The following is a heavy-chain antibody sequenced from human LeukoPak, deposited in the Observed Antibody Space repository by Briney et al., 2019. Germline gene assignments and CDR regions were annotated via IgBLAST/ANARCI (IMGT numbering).Heavy chain of an antibody. J-gene: IGHJ4*02. V-gene: IGHV4-59*08. CDR2: IHYSGGT. Sequence: PSETLSLTCTVSGGSVSSYYWTWIRQPPGKGLEWIGYIHYSGGTKYNPSLNSRVTMTIDTSTNQLSLKLSSVTAADTAVYYCSRGLYSSTWPDYWGQGSLVTVSS. D-gene: IGHD6-13*01. CDR1: GGSVSSYY. CDR3: SRGLYSSTWPDY.